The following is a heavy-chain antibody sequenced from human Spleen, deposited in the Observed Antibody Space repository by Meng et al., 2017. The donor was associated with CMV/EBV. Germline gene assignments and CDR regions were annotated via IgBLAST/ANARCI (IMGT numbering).Heavy chain of an antibody. CDR1: GGSISSYS. D-gene: IGHD4-23*01. Sequence: VHGQESVTGRVKHSETLSFTCTVSGGSISSYSWSWIRQPAGKGLECIGRIYTSGSTNYNPSLKSRVTMSVDTSKNQFSLKLSSVTAADTAVYYCARGHNYGGPPRDLWGRGTLVTVSS. CDR3: ARGHNYGGPPRDL. CDR2: IYTSGST. J-gene: IGHJ2*01. V-gene: IGHV4-4*07.